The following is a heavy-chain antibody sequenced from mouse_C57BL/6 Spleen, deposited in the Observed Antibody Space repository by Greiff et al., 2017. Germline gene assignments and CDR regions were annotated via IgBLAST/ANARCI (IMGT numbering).Heavy chain of an antibody. D-gene: IGHD2-1*01. CDR2: IDPENGDT. Sequence: EVQLQQSGAELVRPGASVKLSCTASGFNIKDDYMHWVKQRPEQGLEWIGWIDPENGDTEYASKFQGKATITADTSSNTAYLQLSSLTSEDTAVYYCTTRSTMVTMDYWGQGTSVTVSS. J-gene: IGHJ4*01. V-gene: IGHV14-4*01. CDR1: GFNIKDDY. CDR3: TTRSTMVTMDY.